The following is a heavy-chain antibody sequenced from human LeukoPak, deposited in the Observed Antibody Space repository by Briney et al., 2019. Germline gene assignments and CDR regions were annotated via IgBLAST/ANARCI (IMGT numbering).Heavy chain of an antibody. CDR3: ASAYYDFWSGYQFDY. J-gene: IGHJ4*02. CDR2: SIPILGIA. V-gene: IGHV1-69*02. Sequence: ASVKVSCKASGGTFSSYTISWVRQAPGQGLEWMGRSIPILGIANYAQKFQGRVTITADKSTRTAYMELSSLRSEDTAVYYCASAYYDFWSGYQFDYWGQGTLVTVSS. D-gene: IGHD3-3*01. CDR1: GGTFSSYT.